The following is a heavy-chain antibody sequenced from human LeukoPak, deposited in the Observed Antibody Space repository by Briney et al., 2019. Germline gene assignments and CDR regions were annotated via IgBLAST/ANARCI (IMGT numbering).Heavy chain of an antibody. CDR1: GYSFTGFY. J-gene: IGHJ4*02. D-gene: IGHD5-12*01. CDR3: ATAALYGGYDFDF. CDR2: INPDSGAT. Sequence: GSSVKASCKASGYSFTGFYMHWVRQAPERGLEWMAWINPDSGATKSAPKFQGRVTLTRDTSINTVYMELRGLRSVDTAVYYCATAALYGGYDFDFCGQGTLVSVCS. V-gene: IGHV1-2*02.